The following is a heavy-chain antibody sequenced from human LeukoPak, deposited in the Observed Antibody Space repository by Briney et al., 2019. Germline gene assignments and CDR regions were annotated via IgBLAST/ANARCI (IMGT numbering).Heavy chain of an antibody. CDR3: ARGGDYYDSSGQPRGFDY. CDR1: GGSFSGYY. V-gene: IGHV4-34*01. Sequence: PSETLSLTCAVYGGSFSGYYWSWIRQPPGKGLECIGELNHSGSTNYNPSLKSRVTISVDTSKNQFSLKLSSVTAADTAVYYCARGGDYYDSSGQPRGFDYWGQGTLVTVSS. CDR2: LNHSGST. D-gene: IGHD3-22*01. J-gene: IGHJ4*02.